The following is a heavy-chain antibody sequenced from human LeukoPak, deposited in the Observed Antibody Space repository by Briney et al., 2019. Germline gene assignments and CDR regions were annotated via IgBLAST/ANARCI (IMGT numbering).Heavy chain of an antibody. CDR3: ARVPKATPGHFDY. CDR2: INPNSGGT. CDR1: GCTFTGYY. Sequence: ASVKVSCKASGCTFTGYYMHWVRQAPGQGREWMGWINPNSGGTNYAQKFKGRVTMTRDTSISTAYMELSRLRSDDTAVYYCARVPKATPGHFDYWGQGTLVTVSS. V-gene: IGHV1-2*02. J-gene: IGHJ4*02.